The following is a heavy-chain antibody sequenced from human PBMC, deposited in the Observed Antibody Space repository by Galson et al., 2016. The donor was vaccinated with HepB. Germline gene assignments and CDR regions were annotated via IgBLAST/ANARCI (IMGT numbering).Heavy chain of an antibody. V-gene: IGHV3-23*01. J-gene: IGHJ4*02. CDR1: GFTFSNYA. D-gene: IGHD3-10*01. Sequence: SLRLSCAASGFTFSNYAMSWVRQAPGKGLEWVSGISGSGGRTDYADSVKGRFTISRDNSKNTLYLQMNSLRAEDTAVYYCAKSPDNYGSGSYLGYWGQGILVTVSS. CDR2: ISGSGGRT. CDR3: AKSPDNYGSGSYLGY.